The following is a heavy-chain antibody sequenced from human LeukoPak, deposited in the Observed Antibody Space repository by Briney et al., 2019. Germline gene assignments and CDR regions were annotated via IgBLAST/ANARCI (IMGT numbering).Heavy chain of an antibody. D-gene: IGHD2-21*01. CDR3: ARIARGY. CDR2: ISSSGSTK. J-gene: IGHJ4*02. Sequence: GGSLRLSCAASGFTFSSYEMNWVRQAPGKGLEWIAYISSSGSTKYYADSVKGRFTISRDNAKNSLYPRMNSLRAEDTALYYCARIARGYWGQGTLVTVSS. CDR1: GFTFSSYE. V-gene: IGHV3-48*03.